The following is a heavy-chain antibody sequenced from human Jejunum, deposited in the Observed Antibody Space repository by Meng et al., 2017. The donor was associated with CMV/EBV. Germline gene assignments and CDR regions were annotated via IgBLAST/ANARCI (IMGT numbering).Heavy chain of an antibody. J-gene: IGHJ4*02. CDR3: AKSQSLYSSGWYDY. D-gene: IGHD6-19*01. CDR1: GLTFSTFW. V-gene: IGHV3-7*03. Sequence: SGLTFSTFWMSWFRQAPGKGLEWVAHIKQDGSEKYYVDSVKGRFTISRDNSKNTLYLQMNSLRADDTAVYYCAKSQSLYSSGWYDYWGQGALVTVSS. CDR2: IKQDGSEK.